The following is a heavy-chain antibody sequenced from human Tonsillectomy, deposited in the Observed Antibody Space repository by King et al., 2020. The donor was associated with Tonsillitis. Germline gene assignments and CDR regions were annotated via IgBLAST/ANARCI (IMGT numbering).Heavy chain of an antibody. Sequence: VQLVESGGGLVQPGGSLRLSCAASGFTFSSYWMTWVRQAPGKGLEWVANIKQDGSEKYYVDSVKGRFTISRDNAKNSLYLQMNSLRAEDTAVYFCARGGWYYYDSSGIPDDFWGQGTLVIVSS. J-gene: IGHJ4*02. CDR3: ARGGWYYYDSSGIPDDF. CDR1: GFTFSSYW. CDR2: IKQDGSEK. D-gene: IGHD3-22*01. V-gene: IGHV3-7*03.